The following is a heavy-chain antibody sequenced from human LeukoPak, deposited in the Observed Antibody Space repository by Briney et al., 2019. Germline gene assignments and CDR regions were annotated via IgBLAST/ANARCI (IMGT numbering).Heavy chain of an antibody. J-gene: IGHJ6*04. V-gene: IGHV3-48*03. D-gene: IGHD2-2*01. Sequence: QSGGSLRLSCAASGFTFYIYEMHCLRQAPGKGREGLTYFSSSGSTIYYADSVRGRFTISRDNAKNSLYLQMNSLRAEDTAVYYCAGADCSSTICSPNDYYYGMDVWGKGTTVTVSS. CDR3: AGADCSSTICSPNDYYYGMDV. CDR1: GFTFYIYE. CDR2: FSSSGSTI.